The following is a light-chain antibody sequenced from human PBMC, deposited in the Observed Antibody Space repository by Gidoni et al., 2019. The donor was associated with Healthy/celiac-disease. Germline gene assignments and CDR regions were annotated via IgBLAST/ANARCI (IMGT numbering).Light chain of an antibody. CDR2: AAS. CDR1: QSISSY. J-gene: IGKJ4*01. V-gene: IGKV1-39*01. CDR3: QQSYSTPRT. Sequence: IQMTQSPSSLSASVGDRVTITCRASQSISSYLNWYQQKPGKAPKLLIYAASSLQSGVPSMCSGSGSGTDFTLTISSMQPEDFATYYCQQSYSTPRTFGGGTKVEIK.